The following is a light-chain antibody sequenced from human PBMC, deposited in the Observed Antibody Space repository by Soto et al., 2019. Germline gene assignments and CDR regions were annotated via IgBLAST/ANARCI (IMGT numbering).Light chain of an antibody. V-gene: IGKV1-39*01. J-gene: IGKJ1*01. CDR3: QQGYRIFQT. Sequence: DIQMTQSPSSLSASVRDTVTITSRASQNIGSYLNWYQQKPGKAPTLLIYAASTLQSGVPSRFSGSGSGTDFNLTISSLNPEDFATYFCQQGYRIFQTFSQGTKVEVK. CDR2: AAS. CDR1: QNIGSY.